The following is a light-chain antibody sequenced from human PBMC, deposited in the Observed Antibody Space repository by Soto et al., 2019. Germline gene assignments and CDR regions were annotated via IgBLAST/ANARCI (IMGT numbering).Light chain of an antibody. CDR2: GAS. J-gene: IGKJ1*01. Sequence: EIVMTQSPATLSVSPGERATLSCRASQSVSSKLAWYQQKPGQAPRLLIHGASTRATGIPARFSGSGSGTEFTLTISRLEPEDFAVYYCQQYGSSPVTFGQGTKVDIK. CDR3: QQYGSSPVT. V-gene: IGKV3-15*01. CDR1: QSVSSK.